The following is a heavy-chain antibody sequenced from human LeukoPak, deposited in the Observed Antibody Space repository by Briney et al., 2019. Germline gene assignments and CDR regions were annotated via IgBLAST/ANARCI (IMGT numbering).Heavy chain of an antibody. V-gene: IGHV4-59*01. D-gene: IGHD6-13*01. CDR1: GGSISDYY. CDR3: ARDMGSAAGHDY. J-gene: IGHJ4*02. CDR2: IYYSGST. Sequence: SSETLSLTCTISGGSISDYYWSWIRQPPGKGLEWIGYIYYSGSTHYNPSLKSRVTISVDTSKNQFSLKLTSVTAADTAVYYCARDMGSAAGHDYWGQGTLVTASS.